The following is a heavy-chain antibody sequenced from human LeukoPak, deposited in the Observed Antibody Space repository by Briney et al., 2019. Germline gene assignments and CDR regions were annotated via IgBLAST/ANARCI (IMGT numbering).Heavy chain of an antibody. Sequence: QAGGSLRLSCAASGFTFSSYAMSWVRQAPGKGLEWVANINQDGSEKYYVDSVKGRLTISRDNAKNSLYLQVNSLRAEDTAVYYCAREVFSATTGSFDYWGQGTLVTVSS. D-gene: IGHD1-1*01. CDR2: INQDGSEK. V-gene: IGHV3-7*03. CDR1: GFTFSSYA. J-gene: IGHJ4*02. CDR3: AREVFSATTGSFDY.